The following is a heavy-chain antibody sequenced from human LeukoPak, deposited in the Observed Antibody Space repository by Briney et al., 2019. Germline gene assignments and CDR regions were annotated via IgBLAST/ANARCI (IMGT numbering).Heavy chain of an antibody. Sequence: ASVKVSCKASGYTFTSYGISWVRQAPGQGLEWMGWISAYNGNTNYAQKLQGRVTMTTDTSTSTAYMELRSLRSDDTAVYYCARDPKYYYGSEGTFDYWGQGTLVTVSS. D-gene: IGHD3-10*01. J-gene: IGHJ4*02. V-gene: IGHV1-18*04. CDR3: ARDPKYYYGSEGTFDY. CDR2: ISAYNGNT. CDR1: GYTFTSYG.